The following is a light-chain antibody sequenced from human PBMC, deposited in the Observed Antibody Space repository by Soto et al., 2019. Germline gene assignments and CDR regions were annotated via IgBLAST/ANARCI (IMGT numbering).Light chain of an antibody. CDR3: LSYDSDMRSPRDV. Sequence: QSVLTQPPSVSGAPGQRVTISCTGSSSNIGAGHDVHWYQQLPGPAPKLLIYGDSNRPSGVPDRFSGSKSGASASLAITGLQAEDEAEYRCLSYDSDMRSPRDVFGTGTKLTVL. J-gene: IGLJ1*01. CDR2: GDS. CDR1: SSNIGAGHD. V-gene: IGLV1-40*01.